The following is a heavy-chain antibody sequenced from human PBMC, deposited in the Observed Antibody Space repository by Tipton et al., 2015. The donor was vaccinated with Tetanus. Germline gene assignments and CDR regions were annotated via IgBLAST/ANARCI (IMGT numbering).Heavy chain of an antibody. CDR2: IYYSGST. D-gene: IGHD6-6*01. Sequence: TLSLTCTVSGGSISRGGYFWNWIRQRPGKGPEWIGYIYYSGSTYYNPSLKSRVSMSVDTSKNQFSLNLSSVTAADTAIYYCARDQGGGRVVRLNWFDPWGQGTLVTVAS. J-gene: IGHJ5*02. CDR1: GGSISRGGYF. V-gene: IGHV4-31*03. CDR3: ARDQGGGRVVRLNWFDP.